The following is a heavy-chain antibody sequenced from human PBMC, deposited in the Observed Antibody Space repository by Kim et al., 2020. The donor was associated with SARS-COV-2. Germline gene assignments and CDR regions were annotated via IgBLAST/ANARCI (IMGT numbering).Heavy chain of an antibody. CDR1: GDSVSSNSAA. D-gene: IGHD1-26*01. CDR2: TYYRSKWYN. V-gene: IGHV6-1*01. J-gene: IGHJ5*02. CDR3: ARESLVSDPQKKWDWFDP. Sequence: SQTLSLTCAISGDSVSSNSAAWNWIRQSPSRGLEWLGRTYYRSKWYNDYAVSVKSRITINPDTSKNQFSLQLNSVTPEDTAVYYCARESLVSDPQKKWDWFDPWGQGTLFTVSS.